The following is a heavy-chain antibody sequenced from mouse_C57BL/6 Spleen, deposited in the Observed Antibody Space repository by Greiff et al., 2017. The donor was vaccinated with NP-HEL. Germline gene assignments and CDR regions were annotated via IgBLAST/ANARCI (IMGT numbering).Heavy chain of an antibody. CDR1: GYTFTDYE. Sequence: QVQLQQSGAELVRPGASVTLSCKASGYTFTDYEMHWVKQTPVHGLEWIGAIDPETGGTAYNQKFKGKAILTADKTSSTAYMELRRLTSENSDVYYCTRRARRSDAMDYWGQGTSVTVSS. V-gene: IGHV1-15*01. D-gene: IGHD3-3*01. J-gene: IGHJ4*01. CDR3: TRRARRSDAMDY. CDR2: IDPETGGT.